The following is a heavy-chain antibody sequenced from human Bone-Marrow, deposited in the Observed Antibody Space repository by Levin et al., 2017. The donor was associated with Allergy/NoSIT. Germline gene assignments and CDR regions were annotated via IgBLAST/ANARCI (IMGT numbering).Heavy chain of an antibody. V-gene: IGHV3-21*01. J-gene: IGHJ5*02. Sequence: PSETLSLTCAASGFTFSGYSMNWVRQAPGKGLEWVSLISSSSSYIKYADSVQGRFTISRDNAKNSVYLQMNSLRAEDTAVYYCARESYSSSSWFDPWGQGTLVTVSS. D-gene: IGHD6-6*01. CDR1: GFTFSGYS. CDR3: ARESYSSSSWFDP. CDR2: ISSSSSYI.